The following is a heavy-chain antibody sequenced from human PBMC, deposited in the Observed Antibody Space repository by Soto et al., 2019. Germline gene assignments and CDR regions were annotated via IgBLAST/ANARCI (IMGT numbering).Heavy chain of an antibody. V-gene: IGHV4-4*07. J-gene: IGHJ4*02. CDR1: GGSISSYY. CDR2: IYTSGST. CDR3: ARELYSSGWGEFDY. D-gene: IGHD6-19*01. Sequence: SETLSLTCTVSGGSISSYYWSWIRQPAGKGLEWIGRIYTSGSTNYNPSLKSRVTMSVDTSKNQFSLKLSSVTAADTAVYYCARELYSSGWGEFDYWRQGTLVTVSS.